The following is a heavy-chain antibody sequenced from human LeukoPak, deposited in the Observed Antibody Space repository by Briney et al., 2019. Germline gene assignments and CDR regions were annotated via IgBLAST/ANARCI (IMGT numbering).Heavy chain of an antibody. Sequence: ASVKVSCKASRYTFINYGIGSVRHAPRQGLEWMGWISPYNGKTNNAQNLQGRVTMTTDTSTSTAYMDLRSLTFDDTAVYYCARLPTIVAPAWTHQPFDPWGQGTLVIVSS. CDR3: ARLPTIVAPAWTHQPFDP. V-gene: IGHV1-18*01. J-gene: IGHJ5*02. CDR2: ISPYNGKT. D-gene: IGHD2-2*01. CDR1: RYTFINYG.